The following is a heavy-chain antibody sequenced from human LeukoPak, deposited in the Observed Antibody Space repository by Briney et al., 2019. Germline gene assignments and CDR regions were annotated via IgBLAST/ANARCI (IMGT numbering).Heavy chain of an antibody. V-gene: IGHV4-34*01. Sequence: SETLSLTSAVYGGSFSGYYWSWIRQPPGKGLESIGEINHSGSTNYNPSLKSRVTISVDTSKNQFSLKLSSVTAADTAVYYCARGPSIKLRPYYYYMDVWGKGTTVTISS. J-gene: IGHJ6*03. CDR2: INHSGST. D-gene: IGHD1-7*01. CDR3: ARGPSIKLRPYYYYMDV. CDR1: GGSFSGYY.